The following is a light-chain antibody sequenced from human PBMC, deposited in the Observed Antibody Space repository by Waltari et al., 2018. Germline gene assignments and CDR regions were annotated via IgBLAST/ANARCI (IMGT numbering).Light chain of an antibody. Sequence: QLVLTQSPSASASLGASVKLTCTLRSGHSSYAIAWHQQQPEKGPRYLMKVNSDGSHTKGDGIPDRFSGSSSGAEHYLTISSLQSEDEADYYCQTWGTGIGVFGGGTQLTVL. CDR3: QTWGTGIGV. CDR1: SGHSSYA. J-gene: IGLJ7*01. V-gene: IGLV4-69*02. CDR2: VNSDGSH.